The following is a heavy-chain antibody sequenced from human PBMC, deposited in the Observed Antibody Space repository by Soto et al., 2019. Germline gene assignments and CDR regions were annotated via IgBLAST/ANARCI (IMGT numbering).Heavy chain of an antibody. CDR1: GGTFSSYA. CDR3: ARGPYSGSYYDY. V-gene: IGHV1-69*13. J-gene: IGHJ4*02. D-gene: IGHD1-26*01. CDR2: IIPIFGTA. Sequence: SVKVSCKASGGTFSSYAISWVRQAPGQGLEWMGGIIPIFGTANYAQKFQGRVTITADESTSTAYMELSSLRSEDTAVYYCARGPYSGSYYDYWGQGTLVTVSS.